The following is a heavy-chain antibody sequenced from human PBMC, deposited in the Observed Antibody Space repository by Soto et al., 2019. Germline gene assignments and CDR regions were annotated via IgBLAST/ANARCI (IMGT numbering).Heavy chain of an antibody. CDR2: IYHSGST. D-gene: IGHD5-12*01. CDR1: GGSISSRSSY. Sequence: PSETLSLTCTVSGGSISSRSSYWSWIRQPKGQGLEWIGNIYHSGSTNSSPYLEGRVTISIDTYKNHFTLRLNSVTDTDTSFYYCCVANSNWFDPWGQGTLVTVSS. CDR3: CVANSNWFDP. V-gene: IGHV4-39*02. J-gene: IGHJ5*02.